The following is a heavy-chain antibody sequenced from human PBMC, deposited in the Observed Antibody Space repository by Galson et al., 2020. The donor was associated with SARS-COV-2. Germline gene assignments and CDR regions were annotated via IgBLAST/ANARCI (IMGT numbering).Heavy chain of an antibody. V-gene: IGHV3-53*01. CDR1: GFTVSSNF. J-gene: IGHJ4*02. D-gene: IGHD2-15*01. CDR3: ARDRGGNYQWYFDS. Sequence: GESLKISCAASGFTVSSNFMSWVRQAPGKGPECVSVIYSGGTTYYADPVKGRFTISRDNSKNTLYLQMNSLRADDTAVYYCARDRGGNYQWYFDSWGQGTLVTVSS. CDR2: IYSGGTT.